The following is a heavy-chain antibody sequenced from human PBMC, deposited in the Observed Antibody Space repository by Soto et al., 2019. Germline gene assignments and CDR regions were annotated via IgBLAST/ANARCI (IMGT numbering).Heavy chain of an antibody. V-gene: IGHV2-5*02. CDR3: VHNRCGGDCLRSYSSHYYYGMDV. CDR1: GFSLSTGGLA. CDR2: IYWDDDG. Sequence: HITLKESGPTLVKPTQTLTLTCTFSGFSLSTGGLAVGWVRQPPGKALEWLALIYWDDDGRYRSSLKSRITVVKDTSSNQVVLIMTNMDPVDTGTYSCVHNRCGGDCLRSYSSHYYYGMDVWGQGTTVTVSS. D-gene: IGHD2-21*02. J-gene: IGHJ6*02.